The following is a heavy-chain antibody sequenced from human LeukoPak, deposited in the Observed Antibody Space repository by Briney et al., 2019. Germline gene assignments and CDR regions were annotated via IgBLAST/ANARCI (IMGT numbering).Heavy chain of an antibody. Sequence: ASVKVSCKASVYTLTGHSMHWVRQAPGQGLEWMGWMNPNSGGTKYTRKLQGRGTMTRATSISPAYMELSRLPSDNPAMYYCARDKLGLGELSLYDEWGRGTQVTVSS. V-gene: IGHV1-2*02. CDR3: ARDKLGLGELSLYDE. J-gene: IGHJ4*02. CDR2: MNPNSGGT. CDR1: VYTLTGHS. D-gene: IGHD3-16*02.